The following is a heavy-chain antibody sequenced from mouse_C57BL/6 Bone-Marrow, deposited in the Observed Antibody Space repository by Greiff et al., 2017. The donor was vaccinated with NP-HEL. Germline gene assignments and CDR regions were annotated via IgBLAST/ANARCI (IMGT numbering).Heavy chain of an antibody. CDR1: GYTFTSYW. CDR2: IDPSDSYT. J-gene: IGHJ2*01. CDR3: ARSGYYGNYVGF. Sequence: VQLQQPGAELVKPGASVKLSCKASGYTFTSYWMQWVKQRPGQGLEWIGEIDPSDSYTNYNQKFKGKATLTVDTSSSTAYMQLSSLTSEDSAVYYCARSGYYGNYVGFWGQGTTLTVSS. D-gene: IGHD2-1*01. V-gene: IGHV1-50*01.